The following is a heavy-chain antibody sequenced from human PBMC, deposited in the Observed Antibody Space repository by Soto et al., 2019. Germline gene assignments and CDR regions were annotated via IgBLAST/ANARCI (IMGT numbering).Heavy chain of an antibody. Sequence: QVTVKESGPVLVKPTETLTLTCTVSGFSLSNAGLGVSWIRQPPGKALEWLAHIFSNDEKSYSTSLKSRLTISKDPSKSQLVLIMTNMDPVDTATYYCASTYSTSWYWFDPWGQGTLVTVSS. D-gene: IGHD6-13*01. CDR1: GFSLSNAGLG. CDR2: IFSNDEK. J-gene: IGHJ5*02. V-gene: IGHV2-26*04. CDR3: ASTYSTSWYWFDP.